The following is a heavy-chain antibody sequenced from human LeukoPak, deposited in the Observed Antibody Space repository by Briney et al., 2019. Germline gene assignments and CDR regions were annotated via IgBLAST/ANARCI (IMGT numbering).Heavy chain of an antibody. CDR2: IYYTGST. CDR1: GGSISSYY. Sequence: SETLSLTCTVSGGSISSYYWNWIRQPPGKGLEWIGYIYYTGSTNYNPSLTSRVTISADTSKNQFSLKLSSVTAADTAVYYCARDLAYGGYSRSRFGMDVWGQGTTVTVSS. J-gene: IGHJ6*02. D-gene: IGHD2-21*02. V-gene: IGHV4-59*01. CDR3: ARDLAYGGYSRSRFGMDV.